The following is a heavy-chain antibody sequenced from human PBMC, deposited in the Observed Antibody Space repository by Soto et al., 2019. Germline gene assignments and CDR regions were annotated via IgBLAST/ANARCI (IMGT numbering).Heavy chain of an antibody. CDR2: ISGSDQST. CDR1: GFPFSTYD. CDR3: VKGGWLDE. J-gene: IGHJ4*02. D-gene: IGHD5-12*01. V-gene: IGHV3-23*01. Sequence: EVQLLESGGGLVQPGGSLRLSCEASGFPFSTYDMSWVRQAPGKGLEWGSVISGSDQSTYYADSLNGRFTISRDNSKNTLYLQMDSVRVEDTAVYHCVKGGWLDEWGQGTLVTVS.